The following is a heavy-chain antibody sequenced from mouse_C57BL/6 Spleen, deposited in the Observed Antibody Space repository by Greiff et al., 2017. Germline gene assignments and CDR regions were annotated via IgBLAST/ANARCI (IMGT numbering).Heavy chain of an antibody. D-gene: IGHD2-3*01. CDR2: IYPSDSET. CDR1: GYTFTSYW. CDR3: ARSYDGYYPAWFAY. V-gene: IGHV1-61*01. J-gene: IGHJ3*01. Sequence: QVQLQQSGAELVRPGSSVKLSCKASGYTFTSYWMDWVKQRPGQGLEWIGNIYPSDSETHYNQKFKDKATLTVDKSSSTAYMQLSSLTSEDSAVYYCARSYDGYYPAWFAYWGQGTLVTVSA.